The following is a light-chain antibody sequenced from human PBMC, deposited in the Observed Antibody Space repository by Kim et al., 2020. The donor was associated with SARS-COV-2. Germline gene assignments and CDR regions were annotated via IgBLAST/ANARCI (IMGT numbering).Light chain of an antibody. CDR2: EVN. CDR3: SSYIGSNFCVL. Sequence: QSALTQPPSASGSPGQSVPISCAGTSSDVGGYNYVSWYQRHPGKVPKLMIYEVNKRPSGVPDRFSGSKSGNTASLTVSGLQAEDEADYYCSSYIGSNFCVLFGGGTQLTVL. V-gene: IGLV2-8*01. CDR1: SSDVGGYNY. J-gene: IGLJ2*01.